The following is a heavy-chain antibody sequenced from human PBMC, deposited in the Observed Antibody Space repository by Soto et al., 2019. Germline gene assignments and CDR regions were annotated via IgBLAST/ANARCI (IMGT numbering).Heavy chain of an antibody. Sequence: PSETLSLTCAVSGGSISSSNWWSWVRQPPGKGLEWIGEIYHSGSTNYNPSLKSRVTISVDKSKNQFSLKLSSVTAADTAVYYCVRAHVVVVITTSFNYYYGMDVWXQGXTVXVSS. V-gene: IGHV4-4*02. D-gene: IGHD3-22*01. CDR3: VRAHVVVVITTSFNYYYGMDV. CDR2: IYHSGST. CDR1: GGSISSSNW. J-gene: IGHJ6*02.